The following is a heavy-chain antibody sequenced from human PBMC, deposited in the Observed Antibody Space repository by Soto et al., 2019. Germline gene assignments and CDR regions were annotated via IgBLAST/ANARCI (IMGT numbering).Heavy chain of an antibody. CDR3: ARMTTLGVKYYFDN. D-gene: IGHD3-16*01. CDR2: IIRDSGTK. Sequence: QVQLVQSGAEVKKPGSSVKVSCKVSGGTFRSYGISWVRQAPGHGLEWMGEIIRDSGTKKYANKFQGRVTIDADKSTGTAYMDLSSLRSEDTAVYFCARMTTLGVKYYFDNRGQGTLVIGSS. J-gene: IGHJ4*02. CDR1: GGTFRSYG. V-gene: IGHV1-69*06.